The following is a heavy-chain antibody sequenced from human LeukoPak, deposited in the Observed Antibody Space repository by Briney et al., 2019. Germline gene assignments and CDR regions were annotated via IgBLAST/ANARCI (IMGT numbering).Heavy chain of an antibody. CDR1: GYTFSTYG. J-gene: IGHJ3*02. V-gene: IGHV1-18*01. D-gene: IGHD6-6*01. Sequence: ASVKVPCKASGYTFSTYGLNWVRQAPGHGLEWLGWISPYNGDTNYAQSLQGRVTMTRDTSTSTASMELRSLRSDDTAVYYCARVLRYSSSSGDAFDIWGQGTMVTVSS. CDR2: ISPYNGDT. CDR3: ARVLRYSSSSGDAFDI.